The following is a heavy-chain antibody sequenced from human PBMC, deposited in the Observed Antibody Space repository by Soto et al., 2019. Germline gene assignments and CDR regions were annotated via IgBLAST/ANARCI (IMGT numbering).Heavy chain of an antibody. Sequence: SETPSLTCTVSGGSISSSSYYWGWIRQPPGKGLEWIGSIYYSGSTYYNPSLKSRVTISVDTSKNQFSLKLSSVTAADTAVYYCARQYFRDEMATHYYYGMDVWGQGTTVTVSS. J-gene: IGHJ6*02. CDR3: ARQYFRDEMATHYYYGMDV. CDR1: GGSISSSSYY. V-gene: IGHV4-39*01. D-gene: IGHD5-12*01. CDR2: IYYSGST.